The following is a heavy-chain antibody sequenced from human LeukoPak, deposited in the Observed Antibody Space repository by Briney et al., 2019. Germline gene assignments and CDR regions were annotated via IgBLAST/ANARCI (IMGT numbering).Heavy chain of an antibody. CDR2: IKSKTDGGTT. D-gene: IGHD2-2*01. V-gene: IGHV3-15*01. CDR1: GFTFSNAW. J-gene: IGHJ4*02. CDR3: TTATACSSTSCYATY. Sequence: GGSLRLSCAASGFTFSNAWMSWVRQAPGKGLEWVGRIKSKTDGGTTDYAAPVRGRFTISRDDLKNTLYLQMNSLKTEDTAVYYCTTATACSSTSCYATYWGQGTLVTVSS.